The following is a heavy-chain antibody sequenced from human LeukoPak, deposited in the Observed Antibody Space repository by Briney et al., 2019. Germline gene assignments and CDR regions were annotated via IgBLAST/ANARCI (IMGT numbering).Heavy chain of an antibody. CDR3: RIVVVVAATISGPDDY. Sequence: SETLSLTCAVYGGSFSGYYWSWIRQPPGKGLEWIGEINHSGSTNYNPSLKSRVTIPVDTSKNQFSLKLSSVTAADTAVYYCRIVVVVAATISGPDDYWGQGTLVTVSS. D-gene: IGHD2-15*01. V-gene: IGHV4-34*01. J-gene: IGHJ4*02. CDR2: INHSGST. CDR1: GGSFSGYY.